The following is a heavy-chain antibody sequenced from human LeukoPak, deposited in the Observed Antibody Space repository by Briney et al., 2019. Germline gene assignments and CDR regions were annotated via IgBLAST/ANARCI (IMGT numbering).Heavy chain of an antibody. Sequence: QPGGSLRLSCAASGFPFSDYAMTWVRQAPGKGLEWVSAISNRGDNTYYPDSVKGRFTISRDNAKYSLYLQMNSLTPEDTAVYFCAKSVMIETTTRAFDIWGRGTMVTVSS. J-gene: IGHJ3*02. V-gene: IGHV3-23*01. D-gene: IGHD2-15*01. CDR2: ISNRGDNT. CDR3: AKSVMIETTTRAFDI. CDR1: GFPFSDYA.